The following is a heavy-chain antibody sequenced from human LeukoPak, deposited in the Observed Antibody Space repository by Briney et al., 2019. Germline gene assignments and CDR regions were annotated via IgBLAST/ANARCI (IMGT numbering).Heavy chain of an antibody. D-gene: IGHD6-13*01. Sequence: GGALRLSRAASGFTLSSYSMNWVRQAPGKGLEWVSYISSRSATIYYADSVKGRFTIPRDNSKNTLYLQMNGLRAEDTAVYYCATTRYSSRNYGGRGTLVIVTS. CDR3: ATTRYSSRNY. CDR2: ISSRSATI. V-gene: IGHV3-48*01. J-gene: IGHJ4*02. CDR1: GFTLSSYS.